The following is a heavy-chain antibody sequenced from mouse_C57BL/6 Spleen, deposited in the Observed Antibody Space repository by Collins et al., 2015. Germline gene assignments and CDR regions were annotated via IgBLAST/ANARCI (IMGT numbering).Heavy chain of an antibody. CDR1: GYSITSDYA. J-gene: IGHJ2*01. V-gene: IGHV3-2*02. CDR2: ISYSGST. Sequence: DVQLQESGPGLVKPSQSLSLTCTVTGYSITSDYAWNRIRQFPGNKLEWMGYISYSGSTSYNPSLKSRISITRDTSKNQFFLQLNSVTTEDTATYYCARYYDYDGDFDYWGQGTTLTVSS. CDR3: ARYYDYDGDFDY. D-gene: IGHD2-4*01.